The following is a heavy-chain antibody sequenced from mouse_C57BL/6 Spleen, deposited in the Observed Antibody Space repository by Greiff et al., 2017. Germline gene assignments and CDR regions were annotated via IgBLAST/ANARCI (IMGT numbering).Heavy chain of an antibody. J-gene: IGHJ3*01. V-gene: IGHV1-55*01. D-gene: IGHD2-2*01. CDR3: AREETMVTRFAY. CDR2: IYPGSGST. CDR1: GYTFTSYW. Sequence: QVQLQQPGAELVKPGASVKMSCTASGYTFTSYWITWVKQRPGQGLEWIGAIYPGSGSTNYHEKFKSKATLTVDTSASTAYMQLSSLTSEDSAVYYCAREETMVTRFAYWGQGTLVTVSA.